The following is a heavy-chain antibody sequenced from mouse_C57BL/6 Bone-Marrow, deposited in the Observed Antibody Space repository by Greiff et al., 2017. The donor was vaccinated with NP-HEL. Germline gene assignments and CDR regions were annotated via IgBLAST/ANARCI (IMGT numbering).Heavy chain of an antibody. J-gene: IGHJ1*03. CDR1: GFTFTDYY. D-gene: IGHD2-14*01. Sequence: VQLQQSGPVLVKPGPSVKISCKASGFTFTDYYMHWVKQSHGKSLEWIGLVYPYNGGTSYNQKFKGKATLTADTSSSPAYMALNSLTSEDSAVYAVSRGGEYRPYWYFDVWGTGTTLTVSS. CDR2: VYPYNGGT. CDR3: SRGGEYRPYWYFDV. V-gene: IGHV1-36*01.